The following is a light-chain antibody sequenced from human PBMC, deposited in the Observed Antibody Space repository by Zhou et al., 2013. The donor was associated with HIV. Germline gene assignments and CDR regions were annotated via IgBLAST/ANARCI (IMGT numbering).Light chain of an antibody. CDR1: QAIGTY. V-gene: IGKV1-39*01. CDR2: ASS. J-gene: IGKJ4*01. Sequence: DIQMTQSPSSLSATVGDRVTITCRSSQAIGTYLNWYQQKSGKAPELLIYASSTLHSGVPSRFSGSGSGTHFTLTIDSLQPEDFATYFCQQSYSTPPLTFGGGTKVEI. CDR3: QQSYSTPPLT.